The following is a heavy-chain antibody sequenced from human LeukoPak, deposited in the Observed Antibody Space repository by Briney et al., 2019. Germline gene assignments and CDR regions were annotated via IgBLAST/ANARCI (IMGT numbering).Heavy chain of an antibody. CDR1: GYTFTGYY. V-gene: IGHV1-2*02. CDR2: INPNSGGT. Sequence: ASVKVSCKASGYTFTGYYMHWVRQAPGQGLEWRGWINPNSGGTNYAQKFQGRVTMTRDTSISTAYMELSRLRSDDTAVYYCARAKRPVGEPQQLVLWGQGTLVTVSS. J-gene: IGHJ4*02. D-gene: IGHD6-13*01. CDR3: ARAKRPVGEPQQLVL.